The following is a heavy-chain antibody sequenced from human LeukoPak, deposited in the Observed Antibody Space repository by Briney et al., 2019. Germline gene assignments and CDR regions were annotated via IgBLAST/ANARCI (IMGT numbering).Heavy chain of an antibody. D-gene: IGHD6-25*01. CDR2: ISSSSSYI. J-gene: IGHJ4*02. Sequence: GSLRLSCAASGFTFSSYSMNWVRQAPGKGLKWVSSISSSSSYIYYADSAKGRFTISRDNAKNSLYLQMNSLRAEDTAVYYCARVHPSYSSAVFDYWGQGTLVTVSS. CDR1: GFTFSSYS. V-gene: IGHV3-21*01. CDR3: ARVHPSYSSAVFDY.